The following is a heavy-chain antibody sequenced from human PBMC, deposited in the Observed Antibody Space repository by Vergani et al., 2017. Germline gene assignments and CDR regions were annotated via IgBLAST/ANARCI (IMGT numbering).Heavy chain of an antibody. Sequence: EVQVVESGGGLIKPGGSLRLSCVVSGITFKNAWINWVRQAPGKGLEWIGRIRSKNDGRTADYAAPLKGRFTISRDESKDSAFLLVNNLKTEDTAVYFCYTDYHDYWGQGTLVTVSS. V-gene: IGHV3-15*01. CDR2: IRSKNDGRTA. CDR3: YTDYHDY. J-gene: IGHJ4*02. D-gene: IGHD2-2*02. CDR1: GITFKNAW.